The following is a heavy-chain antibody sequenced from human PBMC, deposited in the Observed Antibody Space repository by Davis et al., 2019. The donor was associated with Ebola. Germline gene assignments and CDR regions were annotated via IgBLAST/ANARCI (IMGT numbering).Heavy chain of an antibody. Sequence: GESLKISCAASGFTFSSHSMNWVRQAPGKGLEWVSFISSRSTYIYYADSLKGRFTISRDNAENSLYLQMNSLRVEDTAIYYCARGRSAAGTPDSDYWGQGILVTVSS. CDR2: ISSRSTYI. CDR1: GFTFSSHS. V-gene: IGHV3-21*06. CDR3: ARGRSAAGTPDSDY. J-gene: IGHJ4*02. D-gene: IGHD6-13*01.